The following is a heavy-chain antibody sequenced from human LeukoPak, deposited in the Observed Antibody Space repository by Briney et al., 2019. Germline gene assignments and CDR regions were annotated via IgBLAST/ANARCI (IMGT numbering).Heavy chain of an antibody. J-gene: IGHJ4*02. CDR2: IKQDGSEK. CDR3: ARDTSTSCYDY. Sequence: GGSLRLSCAASGFTFSSYWMSWVRQAPGKGLEWVANIKQDGSEKYYVDSVKGRFTIFRDNAKNSLHLQMNSLRAEDTAVYYCARDTSTSCYDYWGQGTLVTVSS. D-gene: IGHD2-2*01. CDR1: GFTFSSYW. V-gene: IGHV3-7*01.